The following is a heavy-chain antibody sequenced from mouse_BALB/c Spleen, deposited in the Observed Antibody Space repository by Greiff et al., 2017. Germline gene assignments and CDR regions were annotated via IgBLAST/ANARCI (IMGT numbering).Heavy chain of an antibody. J-gene: IGHJ1*01. CDR1: GDSITSGY. D-gene: IGHD1-1*01. V-gene: IGHV3-8*02. CDR3: ARCSGYYGSSYEYFDV. Sequence: DVQLQESGPSLVKPSQTLSLTCSVTGDSITSGYWNWIRKFPGNKLEYMGYISYSGSTYYNPSLKSRISITRDTSKNQYYLQLNSVTTEDTATYYCARCSGYYGSSYEYFDVWGAGTTVTVSS. CDR2: ISYSGST.